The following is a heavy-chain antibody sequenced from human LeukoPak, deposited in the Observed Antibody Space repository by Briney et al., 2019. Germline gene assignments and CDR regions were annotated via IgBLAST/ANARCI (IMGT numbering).Heavy chain of an antibody. Sequence: SETLSLTCTVSGGSISSYYWSWIRQPPGKGLEWIEYIYYSGSTNYNPSLKSRVTISVDTSKNQFSLKLSSVTAADTAVYYCARGGRDGYNWHFDYWGQGTLVTVSS. V-gene: IGHV4-59*01. CDR2: IYYSGST. CDR3: ARGGRDGYNWHFDY. D-gene: IGHD5-24*01. CDR1: GGSISSYY. J-gene: IGHJ4*02.